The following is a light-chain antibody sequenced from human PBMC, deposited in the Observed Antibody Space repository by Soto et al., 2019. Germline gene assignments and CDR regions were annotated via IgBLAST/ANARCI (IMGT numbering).Light chain of an antibody. V-gene: IGKV1-39*01. CDR1: HSIMTY. CDR2: AAS. Sequence: DIQMTQSPSSLSASVGDEVTITCRASHSIMTYLNWYQLKPGKPPRLLIYAASSLQSGVPSRFSGSGSGTDFTLPMSSLQPEDFATYSCQQSYNSPQTFGQGTKVDIK. J-gene: IGKJ1*01. CDR3: QQSYNSPQT.